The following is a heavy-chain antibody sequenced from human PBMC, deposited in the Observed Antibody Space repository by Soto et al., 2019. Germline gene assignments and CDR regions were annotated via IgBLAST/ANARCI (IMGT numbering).Heavy chain of an antibody. Sequence: PSQTLSLTCAISGDSASSNSVAWNWIRQSPSRGLEWLGRTFYRSKWSNDYAVSVRGRMTINSDTSKNQFSLHLNSVTPEDTAVYYCARAPPSGYCFDYWGQGIPVTVSS. D-gene: IGHD1-26*01. CDR1: GDSASSNSVA. V-gene: IGHV6-1*01. CDR2: TFYRSKWSN. J-gene: IGHJ4*02. CDR3: ARAPPSGYCFDY.